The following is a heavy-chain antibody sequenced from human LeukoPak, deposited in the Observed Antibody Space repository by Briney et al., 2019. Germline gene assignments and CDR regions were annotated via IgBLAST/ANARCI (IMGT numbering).Heavy chain of an antibody. D-gene: IGHD6-19*01. CDR1: GGSIRSSY. V-gene: IGHV4-59*12. CDR3: ARGVRIAVAAPHLNY. CDR2: IYYSGST. J-gene: IGHJ4*02. Sequence: SETLSLTCTVSGGSIRSSYWTWIRQPPGKGLEWIGYIYYSGSTNYNPSLKSRVTISVDTSKNQFSLNLSSVTAADTAVYFCARGVRIAVAAPHLNYWGQGTLVTVSS.